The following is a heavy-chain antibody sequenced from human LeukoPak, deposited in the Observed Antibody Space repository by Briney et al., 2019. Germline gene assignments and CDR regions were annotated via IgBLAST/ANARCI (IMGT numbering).Heavy chain of an antibody. CDR3: ARGRRPTISVPYYFDY. CDR1: GFTFTNYA. J-gene: IGHJ4*02. D-gene: IGHD1-14*01. CDR2: ISFDGGNK. Sequence: GGSLRLSCAASGFTFTNYAFHWVRQAPGKGLEGVAVISFDGGNKYYADSVTGRIDISRDNSKSTMFLQIYSLKPEDTAVYYCARGRRPTISVPYYFDYWGQGTLVTVSS. V-gene: IGHV3-30*09.